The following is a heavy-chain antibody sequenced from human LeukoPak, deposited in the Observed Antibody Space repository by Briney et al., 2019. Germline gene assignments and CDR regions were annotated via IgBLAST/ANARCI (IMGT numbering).Heavy chain of an antibody. CDR1: GGSFSGYY. Sequence: PSETLSLTCAVYGGSFSGYYWSWIRQPPGKGLEWIGEINHSRSTNYNPSLKSRVTISVDTSKNQFSLQLSSVTAADTAVYYCARGRDSSSWFNWFDPWGQGTLVTVSS. V-gene: IGHV4-34*01. CDR3: ARGRDSSSWFNWFDP. D-gene: IGHD6-13*01. CDR2: INHSRST. J-gene: IGHJ5*02.